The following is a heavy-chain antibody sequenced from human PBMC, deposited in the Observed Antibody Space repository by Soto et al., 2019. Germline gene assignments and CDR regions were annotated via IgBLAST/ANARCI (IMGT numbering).Heavy chain of an antibody. J-gene: IGHJ4*02. V-gene: IGHV3-30*03. CDR1: GFTFSNYG. D-gene: IGHD3-3*01. Sequence: PGGSLRLSCAASGFTFSNYGMHWVRQAPGKGLEWVAVISYDGNNRYYGDSVKGRFTISRDNSKNTVYLQVNSLRVEDTAVYYCASTWSGYYYFDSWGQGTLVTVSS. CDR3: ASTWSGYYYFDS. CDR2: ISYDGNNR.